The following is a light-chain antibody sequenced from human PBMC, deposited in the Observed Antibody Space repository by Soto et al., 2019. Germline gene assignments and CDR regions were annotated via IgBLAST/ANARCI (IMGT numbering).Light chain of an antibody. CDR1: QSVSRSY. CDR2: GAS. CDR3: QHYVTSLTT. Sequence: EIVMTQSPATLSVSPGERATLSCSASQSVSRSYLAWYQQKPGQAPRLLIFGASIRVTGIPERFIGSGTGTDFTLTISRLEPEDFELYYCQHYVTSLTTFGQGTKVDIK. J-gene: IGKJ1*01. V-gene: IGKV3-20*01.